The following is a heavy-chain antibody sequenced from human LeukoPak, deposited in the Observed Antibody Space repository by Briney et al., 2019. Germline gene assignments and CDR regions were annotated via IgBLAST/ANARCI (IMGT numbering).Heavy chain of an antibody. CDR3: ARAGGGRFGESWNYYNGMDV. CDR2: INPDSGGT. D-gene: IGHD3-10*01. CDR1: GYTFTGYY. J-gene: IGHJ6*02. Sequence: GASVKVSCKASGYTFTGYYIHWVRQAPGQGLEWMGFINPDSGGTNFAQKFQGRVTMTRDTSISTAYMELNSLSSDDTAVYFCARAGGGRFGESWNYYNGMDVWGQGTTVTASS. V-gene: IGHV1-2*02.